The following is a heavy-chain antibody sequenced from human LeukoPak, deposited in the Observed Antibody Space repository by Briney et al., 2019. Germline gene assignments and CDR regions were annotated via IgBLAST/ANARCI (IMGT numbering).Heavy chain of an antibody. CDR2: INHSGST. CDR1: GGSFSGYY. CDR3: ARARMERVYYYYYYMDV. V-gene: IGHV4-34*01. J-gene: IGHJ6*03. D-gene: IGHD1-1*01. Sequence: PSETLSLTCAVYGGSFSGYYWSWIRQPPGKGLEWIGEINHSGSTNYNPSLKSRVTISVDTSKNQFSLKLSSVTAADTAVYYCARARMERVYYYYYYMDVWGKGTTVTVSS.